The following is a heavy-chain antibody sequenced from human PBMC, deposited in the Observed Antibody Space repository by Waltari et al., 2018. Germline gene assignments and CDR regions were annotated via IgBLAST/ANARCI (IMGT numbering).Heavy chain of an antibody. J-gene: IGHJ4*02. CDR1: GFTFSSYS. D-gene: IGHD3-22*01. CDR3: AKSSGYYYDSSGYHFDY. V-gene: IGHV3-21*04. CDR2: ISSSSSYI. Sequence: EVQLVESGGGLVKPGGSLRLSCAASGFTFSSYSMNWVRQAPGKGLEWVSSISSSSSYIYYADSVKGRFTISRDNSKNTLYLQMNSLRAEDTAVYYCAKSSGYYYDSSGYHFDYWGQGTLVTVSS.